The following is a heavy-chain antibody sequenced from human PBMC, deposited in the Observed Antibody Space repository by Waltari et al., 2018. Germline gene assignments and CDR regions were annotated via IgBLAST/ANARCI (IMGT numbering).Heavy chain of an antibody. CDR3: AREGEYSCFDY. Sequence: EVQLVESGGGLVQPGGSLRLSCAASGFTFSSYWMSWVRQAPGKGLEWVANIKQDGSEKYYVDSVKVRFTISRDNAKNSLYLQMNSLRAEDTAVYYCAREGEYSCFDYWGQGTLVTVSS. CDR2: IKQDGSEK. CDR1: GFTFSSYW. J-gene: IGHJ4*02. D-gene: IGHD5-18*01. V-gene: IGHV3-7*01.